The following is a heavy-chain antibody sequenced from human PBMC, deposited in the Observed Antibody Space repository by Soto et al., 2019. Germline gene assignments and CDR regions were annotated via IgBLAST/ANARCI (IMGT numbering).Heavy chain of an antibody. CDR2: ISSSGGVT. J-gene: IGHJ4*02. CDR1: GFTFSTYA. Sequence: EVQLLESGGGLVQPGGSLRLSCVASGFTFSTYAMSWVRQAPGKGLEWVSIISSSGGVTVYADSVKGRFTISRDNSKSTLYLQMNSLTAEDTAVYYCAKHFVNGEIDYWGQGTLVTVSS. V-gene: IGHV3-23*01. D-gene: IGHD3-10*01. CDR3: AKHFVNGEIDY.